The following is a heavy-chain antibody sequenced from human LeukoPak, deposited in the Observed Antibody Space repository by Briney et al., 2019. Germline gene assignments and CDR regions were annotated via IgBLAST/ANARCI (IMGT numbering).Heavy chain of an antibody. J-gene: IGHJ6*02. CDR3: ARCVGATNYYYHGMDV. CDR1: GYTFTGYY. V-gene: IGHV1-2*02. D-gene: IGHD1-26*01. CDR2: INPNSGGT. Sequence: ASVKVSCKASGYTFTGYYMHWVRQAPGQGLEWMGWINPNSGGTNYAQKFQGRVTMTRDTSISTAYMELSRLRSDDTAVYYCARCVGATNYYYHGMDVWGQGTTVTVSS.